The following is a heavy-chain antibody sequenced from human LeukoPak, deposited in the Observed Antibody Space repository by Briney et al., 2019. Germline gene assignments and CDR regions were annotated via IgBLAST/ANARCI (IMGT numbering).Heavy chain of an antibody. Sequence: GGALRLSCAASGFTFSNYAMTWVRQAPGKGLEWVSAINYRGCATNYADSVKGRFTISRDNSKNTLYLQMNSLRAEDTAVYYCAKGTYCGGDCFAFFGYWGQGTLVTVS. D-gene: IGHD2-21*02. V-gene: IGHV3-23*01. CDR2: INYRGCAT. CDR1: GFTFSNYA. CDR3: AKGTYCGGDCFAFFGY. J-gene: IGHJ4*02.